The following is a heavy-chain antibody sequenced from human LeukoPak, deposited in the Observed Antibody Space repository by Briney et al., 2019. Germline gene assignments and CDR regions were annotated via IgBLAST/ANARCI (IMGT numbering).Heavy chain of an antibody. CDR3: ARPSPGGGAAGLFDY. CDR1: GFTVSSNF. J-gene: IGHJ4*02. D-gene: IGHD6-13*01. Sequence: GGSLRLSCAVSGFTVSSNFLNWVRQAPGKGLEWVSVLYSGGTTFYADSVRGRFTISRDNSKNTLYLQMNSLGADDTAVYYCARPSPGGGAAGLFDYWGRGTLVTVSS. CDR2: LYSGGTT. V-gene: IGHV3-53*05.